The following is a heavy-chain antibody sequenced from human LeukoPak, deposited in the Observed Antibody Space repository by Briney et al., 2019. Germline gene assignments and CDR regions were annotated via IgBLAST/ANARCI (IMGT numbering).Heavy chain of an antibody. J-gene: IGHJ4*02. CDR1: GFTFSSYE. Sequence: PGGSLRLSCAASGFTFSSYEMNWVRQASGKGLEWVGRIRSKANSYATAYAASVKGRFTISRDDSKNTAYLQMNSLKTEDTAVYYCTRPDPHYGFDYWGQGTLVTVSS. V-gene: IGHV3-73*01. CDR3: TRPDPHYGFDY. CDR2: IRSKANSYAT. D-gene: IGHD4-17*01.